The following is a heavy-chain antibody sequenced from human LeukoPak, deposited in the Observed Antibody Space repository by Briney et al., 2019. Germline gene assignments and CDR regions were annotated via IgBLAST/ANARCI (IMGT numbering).Heavy chain of an antibody. V-gene: IGHV3-48*01. D-gene: IGHD3-22*01. CDR1: GFTLSNAW. Sequence: GGSLRLSCAASGFTLSNAWMNWVRQAPGKGLEWVSYISSSSSTIYYADSVKGRFTISRDNAKNSLYLQMNSLRAEDTAVYYCATYYYDSSGPDAFDIWGQGTMVTVSS. J-gene: IGHJ3*02. CDR3: ATYYYDSSGPDAFDI. CDR2: ISSSSSTI.